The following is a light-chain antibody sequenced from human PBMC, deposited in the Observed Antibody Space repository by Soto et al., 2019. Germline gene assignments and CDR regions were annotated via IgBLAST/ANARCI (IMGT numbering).Light chain of an antibody. Sequence: DIQMTQSPSTLSTSVGGRVTISCRASQTINNLLAWYQQKPGKVPKLLIYKASSLESGVPSRFSGSGSGTDFTLTISSLQPDDFATYYCQHYYTYPYTFGQGTKLEIK. J-gene: IGKJ2*01. V-gene: IGKV1-5*03. CDR3: QHYYTYPYT. CDR1: QTINNL. CDR2: KAS.